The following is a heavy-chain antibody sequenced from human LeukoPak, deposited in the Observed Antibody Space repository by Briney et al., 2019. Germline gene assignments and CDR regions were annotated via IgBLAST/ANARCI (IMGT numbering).Heavy chain of an antibody. CDR1: GFTFSNYW. J-gene: IGHJ5*02. Sequence: PGGSLRLSCAASGFTFSNYWMHWVPQAPGKGLVWVSRINSDGINTSYADSVKGRFTISRDNAKNTLNLQMNSLRAEDTAVYYCARDLGQYYDTSDNWFDPWGQGTLVTVSS. CDR2: INSDGINT. CDR3: ARDLGQYYDTSDNWFDP. D-gene: IGHD3-22*01. V-gene: IGHV3-74*01.